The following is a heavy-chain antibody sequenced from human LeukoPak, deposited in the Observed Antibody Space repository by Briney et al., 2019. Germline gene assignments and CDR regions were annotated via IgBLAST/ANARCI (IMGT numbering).Heavy chain of an antibody. Sequence: PGGSLRLSCAASGFTVSSNYMSCVRQAPGKGLEWGSDIYSGGSTYYANSVKGRFTISRDNSKNTVYLQMNSLRAEDTAVYYCASDISRYGVYYYYGLDVWGQGTTVTVSS. D-gene: IGHD4-17*01. CDR2: IYSGGST. CDR1: GFTVSSNY. V-gene: IGHV3-66*01. J-gene: IGHJ6*02. CDR3: ASDISRYGVYYYYGLDV.